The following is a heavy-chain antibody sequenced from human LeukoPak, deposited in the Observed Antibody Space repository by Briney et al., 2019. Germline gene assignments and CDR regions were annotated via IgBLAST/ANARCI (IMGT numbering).Heavy chain of an antibody. Sequence: GGSLRLSCAASGFTFSSYEMNWVRQAPGKGLEWVSYISSSGSTIYYADSVKGRFTISRDNAKNSLYLQMNSLRAEDTAVYYCARVWGELLDYWGQGTLVTVSS. CDR2: ISSSGSTI. CDR1: GFTFSSYE. CDR3: ARVWGELLDY. V-gene: IGHV3-48*03. D-gene: IGHD1-26*01. J-gene: IGHJ4*02.